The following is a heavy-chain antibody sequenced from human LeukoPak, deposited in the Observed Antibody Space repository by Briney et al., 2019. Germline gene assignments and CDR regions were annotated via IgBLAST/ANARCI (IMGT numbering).Heavy chain of an antibody. Sequence: PSETLSLTCTVSGGSISSSSYYWGWIRQPPGKGLEWIGSIYYGGSTYYNPSLKSRVTISVDTSKNQFSLKLSSVTAADTAVYYCARIVRTYFDYWGQGTLVTVSS. V-gene: IGHV4-39*07. CDR2: IYYGGST. CDR3: ARIVRTYFDY. CDR1: GGSISSSSYY. J-gene: IGHJ4*02. D-gene: IGHD1-26*01.